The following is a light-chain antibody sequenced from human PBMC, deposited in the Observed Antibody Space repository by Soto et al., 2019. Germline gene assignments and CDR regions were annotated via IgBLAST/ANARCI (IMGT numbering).Light chain of an antibody. CDR1: QSVNTN. CDR3: QEYNDWPRGT. J-gene: IGKJ1*01. CDR2: AAS. Sequence: EVVMTQSPATLSVSPGERATLSCRASQSVNTNLAWYQQKPGEAPRVLIYAASTRATDVPDRFSGSGSGKDFTLTISSLQSEDFVLYYCQEYNDWPRGTFGQGTKV. V-gene: IGKV3-15*01.